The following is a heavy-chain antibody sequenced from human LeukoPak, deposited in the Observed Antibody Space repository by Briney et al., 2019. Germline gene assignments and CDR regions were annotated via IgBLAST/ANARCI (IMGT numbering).Heavy chain of an antibody. CDR3: ARPFIETPSLGALDY. D-gene: IGHD4-23*01. V-gene: IGHV1-2*02. CDR2: INPDSGGT. CDR1: GYTFTDYY. Sequence: SVKVSCKASGYTFTDYYMHWVRRAPGQGLEWMGWINPDSGGTNYAQNFQGRVTMTRDTSISTAYMELSRLRSDDTAVYYCARPFIETPSLGALDYWGQGTLVTVSS. J-gene: IGHJ4*02.